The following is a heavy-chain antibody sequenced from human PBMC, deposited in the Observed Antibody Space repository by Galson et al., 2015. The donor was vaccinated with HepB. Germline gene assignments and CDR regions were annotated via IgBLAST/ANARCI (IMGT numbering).Heavy chain of an antibody. CDR3: AGSGYSYGDDAFDI. V-gene: IGHV3-21*01. CDR1: GFTFSSYS. Sequence: SLRLSCAASGFTFSSYSMNWVRQAPGKGLEWVSSISSSSSYIYYADSVKGRFTISRDNAKNSLYLQMNSLRTEDTAVYYCAGSGYSYGDDAFDIWGQGTMVTVSS. J-gene: IGHJ3*02. D-gene: IGHD5-18*01. CDR2: ISSSSSYI.